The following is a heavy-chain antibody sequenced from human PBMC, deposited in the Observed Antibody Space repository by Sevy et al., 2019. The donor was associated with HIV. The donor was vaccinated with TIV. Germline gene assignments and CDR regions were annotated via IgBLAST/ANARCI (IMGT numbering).Heavy chain of an antibody. CDR1: GESFSNYY. Sequence: SETLSLTCAVYGESFSNYYWSWIRLSPGKGLESIGEIDHSGRSDYNPSLKSRVTMSVDTSKNQFSLELTSVTAAETAVYYCARGPKPLRSDYGDYRGVGYYFDSWGQGTLVTVSS. CDR2: IDHSGRS. CDR3: ARGPKPLRSDYGDYRGVGYYFDS. D-gene: IGHD4-17*01. V-gene: IGHV4-34*01. J-gene: IGHJ4*02.